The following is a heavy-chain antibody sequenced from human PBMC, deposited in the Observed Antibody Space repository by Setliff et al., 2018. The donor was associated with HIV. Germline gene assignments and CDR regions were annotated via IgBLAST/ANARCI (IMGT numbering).Heavy chain of an antibody. J-gene: IGHJ4*02. D-gene: IGHD2-15*01. V-gene: IGHV1-69*10. CDR3: ARQPRYCSGGSCYSSGPFDY. CDR1: GGTFTSYD. Sequence: SVKVSCKASGGTFTSYDINWVRQATGQGLEWMGGIIPILGIANYAQKFQGRVTITTDESTSTAYMELSSLRSEDTAVYYCARQPRYCSGGSCYSSGPFDYWGQGTLVTVSS. CDR2: IIPILGIA.